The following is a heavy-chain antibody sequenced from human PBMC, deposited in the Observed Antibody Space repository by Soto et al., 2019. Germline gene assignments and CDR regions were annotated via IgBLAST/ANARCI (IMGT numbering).Heavy chain of an antibody. CDR1: GGSIRNGHYY. Sequence: SETLSLTCTVSGGSIRNGHYYWGWIRQPQGKGLEWIGYVYYSGTTYSHPSLNSRVSISVDTSENRFSLRLTSVTAADTAVYYCVRECFMISFEGVKALAWFDLWGQGTLVTVSS. D-gene: IGHD3-16*01. V-gene: IGHV4-30-4*01. CDR3: VRECFMISFEGVKALAWFDL. J-gene: IGHJ5*01. CDR2: VYYSGTT.